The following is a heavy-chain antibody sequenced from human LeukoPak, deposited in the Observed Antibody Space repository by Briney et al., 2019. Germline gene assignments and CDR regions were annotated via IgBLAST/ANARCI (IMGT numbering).Heavy chain of an antibody. V-gene: IGHV3-23*01. CDR1: GFTFSSYA. Sequence: GGSLRLSCAASGFTFSSYAMSWVRQAPGKGLEWVSAISGSGGSTYYGDSVKGRFTISRDNAKNSLYLQMNSLRAEDTAVYYCAREKDYYGMDVWGQGTTVTVSS. CDR3: AREKDYYGMDV. J-gene: IGHJ6*02. CDR2: ISGSGGST.